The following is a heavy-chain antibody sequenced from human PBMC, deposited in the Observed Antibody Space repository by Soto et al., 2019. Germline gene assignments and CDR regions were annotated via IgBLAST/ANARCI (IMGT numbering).Heavy chain of an antibody. CDR1: GITFTNAW. D-gene: IGHD4-17*01. CDR3: TTDPGDYEDF. V-gene: IGHV3-15*02. CDR2: IKNKADGGAA. J-gene: IGHJ4*02. Sequence: EVQLVESGGALVKPGGCLRLSFAASGITFTNAWMSWVRQAPGKGLEWVGRIKNKADGGAADYAAPVRGRFTISRDDSKNTLFLQMNSLETEDTAVYYCTTDPGDYEDFWGQGTLVTVSS.